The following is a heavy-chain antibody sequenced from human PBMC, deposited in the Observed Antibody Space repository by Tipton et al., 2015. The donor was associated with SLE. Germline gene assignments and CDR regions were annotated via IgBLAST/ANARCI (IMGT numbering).Heavy chain of an antibody. Sequence: SLRLSCAASGFTFSSYGMHWVRQAPGKGLEWVAVIWYDGSNKYYADSVKGRFTISRDNSKNTLYLQMNSLGARDTAVYYCATQLVPYYYGMDVWGQGTTVTVSS. V-gene: IGHV3-33*01. CDR1: GFTFSSYG. CDR2: IWYDGSNK. J-gene: IGHJ6*02. D-gene: IGHD6-13*01. CDR3: ATQLVPYYYGMDV.